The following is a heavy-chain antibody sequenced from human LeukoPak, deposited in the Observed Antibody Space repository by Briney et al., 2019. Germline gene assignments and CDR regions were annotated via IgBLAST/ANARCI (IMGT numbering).Heavy chain of an antibody. J-gene: IGHJ4*02. CDR3: ARSRDSSGYYYFDY. CDR2: ISSSSSYI. Sequence: GGSLRLSCAASGFTFSSYWMSWVRQAPGKGLEWVSSISSSSSYIYYADSVKGRFTISRDNAKNSLYLQMNSLRAEDTAVYYCARSRDSSGYYYFDYWGQGTLVTVSS. D-gene: IGHD3-22*01. V-gene: IGHV3-21*01. CDR1: GFTFSSYW.